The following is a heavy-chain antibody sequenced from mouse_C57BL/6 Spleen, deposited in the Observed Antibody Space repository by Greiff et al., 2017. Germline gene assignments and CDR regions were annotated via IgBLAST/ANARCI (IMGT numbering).Heavy chain of an antibody. CDR1: GYAFSSYW. CDR3: ARWGDYYYDYDDY. CDR2: IYPGDGDT. V-gene: IGHV1-80*01. Sequence: QVQLQQSGAELVKPGASVKISCKASGYAFSSYWMNWVKQRPGKGLEWIGQIYPGDGDTNYNGKFKGKATLTADKSSSTAYMQLSSLTSEDSAVYFCARWGDYYYDYDDYWGQGTTLTVSS. J-gene: IGHJ2*01. D-gene: IGHD2-4*01.